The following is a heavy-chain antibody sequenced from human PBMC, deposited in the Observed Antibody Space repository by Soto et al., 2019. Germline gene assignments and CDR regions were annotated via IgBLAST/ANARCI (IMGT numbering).Heavy chain of an antibody. CDR1: GGSFSGYY. V-gene: IGHV4-34*01. D-gene: IGHD3-10*01. CDR2: INHSGST. CDR3: ATGMLIRGHHRYMDV. Sequence: SETLSLTCAVYGGSFSGYYWSWIRQPPGKGLEWIGEINHSGSTNYNSSLKSRVTMSVDTSKNQISLKLSSVTAADTAVYYCATGMLIRGHHRYMDVWGQGTSVTVSS. J-gene: IGHJ6*03.